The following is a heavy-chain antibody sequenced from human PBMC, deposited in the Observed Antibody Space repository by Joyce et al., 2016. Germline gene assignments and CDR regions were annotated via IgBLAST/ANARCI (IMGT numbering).Heavy chain of an antibody. CDR2: IFPILGTP. J-gene: IGHJ3*01. CDR3: ASGVAGYCSKATCPRPLDV. Sequence: QVRLVQSGAEVKMPGSWVKVSWTDSGGSFSAQTFNWVRQAPGQGLEWMVGIFPILGTPHYAQTFRGKVAITVDASAQTFLLELRSLTVDDTATYYCASGVAGYCSKATCPRPLDVWGPGTRVIVS. CDR1: GGSFSAQT. V-gene: IGHV1-69*12. D-gene: IGHD2-2*01.